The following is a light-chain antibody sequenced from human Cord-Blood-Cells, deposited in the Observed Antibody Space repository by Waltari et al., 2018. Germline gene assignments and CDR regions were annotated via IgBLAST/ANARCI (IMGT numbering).Light chain of an antibody. CDR1: SSDVGGYIY. Sequence: QSALTQPASVSGSPGQSITISCTGTSSDVGGYIYVSWYQQPPGKAPTLMIYDVSNRPSGVSNRFSGSKSGNTASLTISGLQAEDEADYYCSSYTSSSTWVFGGGTKLTVL. J-gene: IGLJ3*02. CDR3: SSYTSSSTWV. V-gene: IGLV2-14*03. CDR2: DVS.